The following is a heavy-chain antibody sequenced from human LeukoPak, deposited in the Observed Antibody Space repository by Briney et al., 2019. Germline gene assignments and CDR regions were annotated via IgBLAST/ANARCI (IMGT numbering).Heavy chain of an antibody. V-gene: IGHV3-15*01. J-gene: IGHJ4*02. Sequence: GGSLRLSCAASGFTFSTAWMSWVRQAPGKGLEWVGRIKSKTDGGTTGYAAPVKGRFSISRDDSKSTLYLQMNSLKTEDTAVYHCTTAPAMADYWGQGTLVTVSS. D-gene: IGHD5-24*01. CDR2: IKSKTDGGTT. CDR1: GFTFSTAW. CDR3: TTAPAMADY.